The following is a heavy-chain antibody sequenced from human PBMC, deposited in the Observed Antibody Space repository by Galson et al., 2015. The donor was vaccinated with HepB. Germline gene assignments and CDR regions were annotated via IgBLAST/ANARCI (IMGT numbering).Heavy chain of an antibody. CDR1: GYTFTSYG. V-gene: IGHV1-18*04. J-gene: IGHJ6*02. CDR3: ARDNFGPYYDFWSEPVGYYYYGMDV. D-gene: IGHD3-3*01. Sequence: SVKVSCKASGYTFTSYGISWVRQAPGQGLEWMGWISAYNGNTNYAQKLQGRVTMTTDTSTSTAYMELRSLRSDDTAVYYCARDNFGPYYDFWSEPVGYYYYGMDVWGQGTTVTVSS. CDR2: ISAYNGNT.